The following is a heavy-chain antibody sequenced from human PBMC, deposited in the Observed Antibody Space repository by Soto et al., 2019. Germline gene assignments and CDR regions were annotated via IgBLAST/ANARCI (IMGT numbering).Heavy chain of an antibody. J-gene: IGHJ5*02. Sequence: PGGSLRLSCAASGLTFSRSGMHWVRQAPGKGLEWVAVISYDGGKKYYADSVKGRFTISRDNSQNTLYLQMNSLRLEDKAVYYCAKDVYGSGMGGPERLDPWGQGSLVTVYS. CDR3: AKDVYGSGMGGPERLDP. CDR2: ISYDGGKK. CDR1: GLTFSRSG. D-gene: IGHD6-19*01. V-gene: IGHV3-30*18.